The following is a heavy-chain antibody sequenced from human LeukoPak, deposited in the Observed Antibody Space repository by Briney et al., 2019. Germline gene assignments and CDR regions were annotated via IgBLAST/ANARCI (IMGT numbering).Heavy chain of an antibody. CDR1: GGSISSSGYY. CDR2: IYYSGST. J-gene: IGHJ6*03. CDR3: ARGATGAAAGEPYYYYMDV. D-gene: IGHD6-13*01. Sequence: SETLSLTCTVSGGSISSSGYYWGWIRQPPGKGLEWIGSIYYSGSTYYNPSLKSRVTISVDTSKNQFSLKLSSVTAADTAVYYCARGATGAAAGEPYYYYMDVWGKGTTVTVSS. V-gene: IGHV4-39*01.